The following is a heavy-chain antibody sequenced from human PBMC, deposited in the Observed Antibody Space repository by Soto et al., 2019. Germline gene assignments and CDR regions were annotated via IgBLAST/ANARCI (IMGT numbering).Heavy chain of an antibody. CDR3: ARRSDVWGSYRHRYYFDY. Sequence: QVQLVQSGAEVKKPGSSVKVSCKASGGTFSSYAISWVRQAPGQGLEWMGGIIPIFGTANYAQKFQGRVTITANKYTNRAYMELSSLRTEDTAVYYCARRSDVWGSYRHRYYFDYWGQGTLVTVSS. J-gene: IGHJ4*02. D-gene: IGHD3-16*02. V-gene: IGHV1-69*06. CDR2: IIPIFGTA. CDR1: GGTFSSYA.